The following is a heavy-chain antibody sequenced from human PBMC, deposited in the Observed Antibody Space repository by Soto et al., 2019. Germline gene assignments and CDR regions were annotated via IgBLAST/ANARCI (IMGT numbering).Heavy chain of an antibody. V-gene: IGHV3-7*01. D-gene: IGHD2-21*02. CDR1: GFTFRNYW. CDR3: TNDLISACSFDY. CDR2: IREDGSEK. J-gene: IGHJ4*02. Sequence: DVQLGESGGGLVQPGGSLRLSCAASGFTFRNYWMNWVRQAPGKGLEWVANIREDGSEKYYVDSVKGRFSISRDNAENSLSRKMSDLRSDDTAVYCCTNDLISACSFDYWGQGILVTVSS.